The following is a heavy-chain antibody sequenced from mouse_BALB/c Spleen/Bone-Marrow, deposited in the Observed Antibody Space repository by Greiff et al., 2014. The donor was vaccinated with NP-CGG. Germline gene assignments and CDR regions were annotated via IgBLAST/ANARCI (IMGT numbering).Heavy chain of an antibody. V-gene: IGHV1-74*01. CDR2: IHPSDSET. CDR3: ARGGYDGWYFDV. J-gene: IGHJ1*01. Sequence: VKLQESGAELVRPGASVKLSCRASDYSFTSYWVNWVKQRPGQGLEWIGMIHPSDSETRLNQKFKDKATLTVDKSPSTAYMQLSSPTSEDSAVYYCARGGYDGWYFDVWGAGTTVTVSS. CDR1: DYSFTSYW. D-gene: IGHD2-2*01.